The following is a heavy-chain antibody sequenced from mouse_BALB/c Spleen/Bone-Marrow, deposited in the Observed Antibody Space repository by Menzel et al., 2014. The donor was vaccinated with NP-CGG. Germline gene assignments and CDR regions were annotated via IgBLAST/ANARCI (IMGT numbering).Heavy chain of an antibody. Sequence: EVKVEESGGGLVQPGGSLRLSCATSGFTFSDYYMSWVRQPPGKALEWLGFIRNKANGYTTEYSASVKGRFTISRDNSQSILYFQMNTLRAEDSATYYCARDTNYGNCYWSFDVWGAGTTVTVSS. CDR2: IRNKANGYTT. CDR3: ARDTNYGNCYWSFDV. D-gene: IGHD2-1*01. J-gene: IGHJ1*01. CDR1: GFTFSDYY. V-gene: IGHV7-3*02.